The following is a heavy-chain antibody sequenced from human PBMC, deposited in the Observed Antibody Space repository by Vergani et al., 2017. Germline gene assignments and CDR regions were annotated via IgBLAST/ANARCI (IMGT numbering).Heavy chain of an antibody. J-gene: IGHJ4*02. CDR3: ARGRSAYYYGSGSPDY. CDR1: GYTFTSYD. V-gene: IGHV1-8*01. D-gene: IGHD3-10*01. Sequence: QVQLVQSGAEVKTPGASVKVSCKASGYTFTSYDINWVRQATGQGLEWMGWMNPNSGNTGYAQKFQGRVTMTRNTSISTAYMELSSLRSEDTAVYYCARGRSAYYYGSGSPDYWGQGTLVTVSS. CDR2: MNPNSGNT.